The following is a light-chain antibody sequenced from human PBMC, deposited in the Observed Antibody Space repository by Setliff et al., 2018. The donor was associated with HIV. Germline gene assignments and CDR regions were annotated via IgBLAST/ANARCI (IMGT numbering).Light chain of an antibody. V-gene: IGLV2-23*02. J-gene: IGLJ1*01. CDR2: EVG. CDR1: SSNVGTCDL. Sequence: QSALAQPASVSGSPGQSITISCTGTSSNVGTCDLVSWYQQYPGKAPQLIIYEVGKRPSGVSNRFSGSKSGNTASLTISGLQAEDEADYFCCSYAGSAFYVFGIGTKVTVL. CDR3: CSYAGSAFYV.